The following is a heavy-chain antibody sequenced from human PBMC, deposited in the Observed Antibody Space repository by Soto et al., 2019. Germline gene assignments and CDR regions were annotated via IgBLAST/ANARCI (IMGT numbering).Heavy chain of an antibody. D-gene: IGHD3-22*01. CDR2: IYYSGST. J-gene: IGHJ5*02. CDR3: AREEGKYYYDSSGYYDA. Sequence: ETLSLTCTVSGGSISSYYWSWIRQPPGKGLEWIGYIYYSGSTNYNPSLKSRVTISVDTSKNQFSLKLSSVTAADTAVYYCAREEGKYYYDSSGYYDAWGQGTLVTVSS. V-gene: IGHV4-59*01. CDR1: GGSISSYY.